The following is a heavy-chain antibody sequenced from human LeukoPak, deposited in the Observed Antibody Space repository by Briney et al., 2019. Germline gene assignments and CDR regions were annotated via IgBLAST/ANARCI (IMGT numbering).Heavy chain of an antibody. J-gene: IGHJ6*03. CDR2: IHHSGST. CDR1: GYFISSGYY. CDR3: ARTTMVRGTYFMDV. V-gene: IGHV4-38-2*02. D-gene: IGHD3-10*01. Sequence: SETLSLTCTVSGYFISSGYYWGWIRQPPGKGLQWIGSIHHSGSTYYNPSLKSRVTISVDTSKNQFSLKLSSVTAADTAVYYCARTTMVRGTYFMDVWGKGTTVTISS.